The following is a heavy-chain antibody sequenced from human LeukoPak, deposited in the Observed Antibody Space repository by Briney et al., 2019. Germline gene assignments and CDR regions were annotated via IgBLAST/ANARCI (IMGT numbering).Heavy chain of an antibody. D-gene: IGHD6-6*01. V-gene: IGHV3-20*04. J-gene: IGHJ3*02. CDR2: INWNGGST. Sequence: GGSLRLSCAASGFTFDDYGMSWVRQGPGKGLEWVSSINWNGGSTGYADSVKGRFTISRDNAKNSLYLQMNSLRAEDTAVYYYARDSSREAAPDAFDIWGQGTMVTVSS. CDR3: ARDSSREAAPDAFDI. CDR1: GFTFDDYG.